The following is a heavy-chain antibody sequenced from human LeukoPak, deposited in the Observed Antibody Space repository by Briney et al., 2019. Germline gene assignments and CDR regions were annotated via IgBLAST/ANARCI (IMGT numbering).Heavy chain of an antibody. CDR3: ATCRDLRWCDALDI. CDR2: FDPEDGET. Sequence: ASVKVSCKVSGYTLTELSMHWVRQAPGKGLEWMGGFDPEDGETIYAQKFQGRVTMTEDTSTDTAYMELSSLRSEDTAVYYCATCRDLRWCDALDIWGQGTMVTVSS. D-gene: IGHD4-23*01. CDR1: GYTLTELS. V-gene: IGHV1-24*01. J-gene: IGHJ3*02.